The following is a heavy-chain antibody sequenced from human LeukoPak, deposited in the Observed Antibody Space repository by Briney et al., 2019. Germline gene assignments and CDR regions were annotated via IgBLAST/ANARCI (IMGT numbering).Heavy chain of an antibody. J-gene: IGHJ3*02. CDR3: ARRLYSSSLNAFDI. Sequence: SVKVSCKASGYTFTTYGITWVRQAPGQGLEWMGGIIPIFGTANYAQKFQGRVTITADESTSTAYMELSSLRSEDTAVYYCARRLYSSSLNAFDIWGQGTMVTVSS. CDR2: IIPIFGTA. CDR1: GYTFTTYG. D-gene: IGHD6-13*01. V-gene: IGHV1-69*13.